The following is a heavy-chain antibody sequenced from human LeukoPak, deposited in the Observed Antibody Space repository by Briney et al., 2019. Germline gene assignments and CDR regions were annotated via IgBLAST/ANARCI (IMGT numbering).Heavy chain of an antibody. D-gene: IGHD6-19*01. V-gene: IGHV5-51*01. Sequence: GESLKISCKGSGYIFTSYWIGWVRQMPGKGLEWMGIIYPGDSDTRYSPSFQGQVTISADKSISTAYLQWSSLKASDTAMYYCARVGYSSGWYLDYWGQGTLVTVSS. CDR2: IYPGDSDT. J-gene: IGHJ4*02. CDR3: ARVGYSSGWYLDY. CDR1: GYIFTSYW.